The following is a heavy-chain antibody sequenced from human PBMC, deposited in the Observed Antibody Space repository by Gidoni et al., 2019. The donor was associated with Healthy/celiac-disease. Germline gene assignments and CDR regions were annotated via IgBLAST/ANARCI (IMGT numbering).Heavy chain of an antibody. D-gene: IGHD3-22*01. CDR3: ALAMIVVTDLTN. CDR1: GYTFTSYY. V-gene: IGHV1-46*03. J-gene: IGHJ4*02. Sequence: QVQLVQSGAEVKKPGASVKVSCKASGYTFTSYYMHWVRQAPGQGLEWMGIINPSGGSTSYAQKFQGRVTMTRDTSTSTVYMELSSLRSEDTAVYYCALAMIVVTDLTNWGQGTLVTVSS. CDR2: INPSGGST.